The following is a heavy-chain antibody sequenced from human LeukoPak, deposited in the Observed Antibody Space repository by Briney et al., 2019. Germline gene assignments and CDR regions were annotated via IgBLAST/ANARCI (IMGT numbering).Heavy chain of an antibody. D-gene: IGHD6-19*01. Sequence: GESLKISCKGSGYSFTSYWIGWVRQMPGKGLEWMGIIYPGDSDTRYSPSFQGQVTISADKSINTAYLQWASLKASDTAMYYCARHGAVAHTTLPFDPWGQGTLVTVSS. CDR2: IYPGDSDT. J-gene: IGHJ5*02. CDR3: ARHGAVAHTTLPFDP. CDR1: GYSFTSYW. V-gene: IGHV5-51*01.